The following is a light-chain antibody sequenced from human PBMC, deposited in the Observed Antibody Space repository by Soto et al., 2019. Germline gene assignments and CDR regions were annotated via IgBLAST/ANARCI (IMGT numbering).Light chain of an antibody. CDR1: QSVSSY. V-gene: IGKV3-11*01. Sequence: EIVLTHSPATLSLSPGERATLSFRASQSVSSYLAWYQQKPGQAPRLLIYDASNRATGIPARFSGSGSGTDFTLTISSLEPEDFAVYYCQQRSDWPRTFGQGPRWIS. CDR2: DAS. J-gene: IGKJ1*01. CDR3: QQRSDWPRT.